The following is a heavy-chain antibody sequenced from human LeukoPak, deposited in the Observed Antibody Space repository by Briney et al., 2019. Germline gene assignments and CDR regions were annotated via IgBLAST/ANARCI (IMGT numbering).Heavy chain of an antibody. CDR2: ISGSGGST. CDR3: AKSLVVVPAAFDY. D-gene: IGHD2-2*01. Sequence: GGSLRLSCAASGFTFSSYAMSWVRQAPGKGLGWVSAISGSGGSTHYADSVKGRFTISRDNSKNTLYLQMNSLRAEDTAAYYCAKSLVVVPAAFDYWGQGTLVTVSS. J-gene: IGHJ4*02. CDR1: GFTFSSYA. V-gene: IGHV3-23*01.